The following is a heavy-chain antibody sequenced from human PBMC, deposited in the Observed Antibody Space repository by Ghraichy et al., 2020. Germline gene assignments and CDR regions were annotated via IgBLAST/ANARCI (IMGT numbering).Heavy chain of an antibody. V-gene: IGHV3-23*01. CDR1: GFILSSYA. J-gene: IGHJ1*01. CDR2: ISASGDST. Sequence: GGSLRLSCAASGFILSSYAMSWVRQAPGKGLEWVSSISASGDSTYYSDSVKGRITISRDNSKNTQYLQMNSLRAEDTAIYYCTKDQPPSGSSRAEYFQHWGQGTLVTVSS. D-gene: IGHD1-26*01. CDR3: TKDQPPSGSSRAEYFQH.